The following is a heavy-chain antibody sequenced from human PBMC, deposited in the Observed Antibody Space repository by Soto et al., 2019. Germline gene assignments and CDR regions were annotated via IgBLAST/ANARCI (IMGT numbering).Heavy chain of an antibody. D-gene: IGHD3-10*01. J-gene: IGHJ5*02. Sequence: QVQLVQSGAEVKKPGASVKVSCKASGYTFTSYGISWVRQAPGQGLEWMGWISAYNGNTNYAQKLQGRGTMTTDTSTSTAYMELRSLRSDDTAVYYCARAVPRYYGSGSYAWFDPWGQGTLVTVSS. CDR1: GYTFTSYG. V-gene: IGHV1-18*01. CDR3: ARAVPRYYGSGSYAWFDP. CDR2: ISAYNGNT.